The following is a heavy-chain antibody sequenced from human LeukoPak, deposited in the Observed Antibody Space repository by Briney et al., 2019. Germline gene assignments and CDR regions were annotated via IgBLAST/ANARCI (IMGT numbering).Heavy chain of an antibody. CDR3: ATKEPRTGTASDY. Sequence: ASVKVSCKASGGTFSSYAISWVRQAPGQGLEWMGGIIPIFGTANYAQKFQGRVTITADKSTSTAYMELSSLRAEDTAVYYCATKEPRTGTASDYWGQGALVTVSS. CDR2: IIPIFGTA. J-gene: IGHJ4*02. V-gene: IGHV1-69*06. D-gene: IGHD1-7*01. CDR1: GGTFSSYA.